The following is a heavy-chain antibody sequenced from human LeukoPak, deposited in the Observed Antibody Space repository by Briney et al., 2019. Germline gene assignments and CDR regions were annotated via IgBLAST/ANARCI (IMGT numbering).Heavy chain of an antibody. Sequence: PGGSLRLSCAASGFTFSSYDMHWVRQATGKGLEWVSAIGTAGDTYYPGSVEGRFTIYRENANNSLYLQMSSLGAGDTAVYYCARIAYYYDSSGYYYWDYWGQGTLVTVSS. CDR3: ARIAYYYDSSGYYYWDY. J-gene: IGHJ4*02. CDR2: IGTAGDT. CDR1: GFTFSSYD. D-gene: IGHD3-22*01. V-gene: IGHV3-13*01.